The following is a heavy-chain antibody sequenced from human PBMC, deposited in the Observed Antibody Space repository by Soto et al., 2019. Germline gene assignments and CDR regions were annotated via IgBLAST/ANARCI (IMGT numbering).Heavy chain of an antibody. Sequence: EVHLVESGGGLIQPGGSLRLSCAASGFNVSSNYMNWVRQAPGKGLEWVSVLYSGGTTYYTDSVKGRFTISRDNSKNTLYLQMNSLRVEDTALYFCARALSGRFGEGPFDCWGQGTPVTVSS. CDR2: LYSGGTT. CDR3: ARALSGRFGEGPFDC. V-gene: IGHV3-53*01. CDR1: GFNVSSNY. J-gene: IGHJ4*02. D-gene: IGHD3-10*01.